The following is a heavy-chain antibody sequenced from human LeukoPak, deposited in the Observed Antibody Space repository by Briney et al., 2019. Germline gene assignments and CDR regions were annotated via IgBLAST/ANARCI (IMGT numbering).Heavy chain of an antibody. D-gene: IGHD3-16*01. J-gene: IGHJ5*02. CDR1: GGPISGYY. V-gene: IGHV4-59*12. Sequence: SETLSLTCTVSGGPISGYYWSWIRQPPGKGLEWIGFIYYSGSTYYNPSLKSRVTISVDRSKNQFSLKLSSVTAADTAVYYCARAKSRLYWFDPWGQGTLVTVSS. CDR3: ARAKSRLYWFDP. CDR2: IYYSGST.